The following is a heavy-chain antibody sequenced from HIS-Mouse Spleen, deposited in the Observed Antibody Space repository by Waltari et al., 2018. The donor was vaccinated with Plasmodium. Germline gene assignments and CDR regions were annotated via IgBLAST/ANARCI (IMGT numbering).Heavy chain of an antibody. V-gene: IGHV4-38-2*02. Sequence: QVQLQESGPGLVKPSETLSLTCTVSGYSISRGYSWGWIRQPPGKGLDWIGSIYHSGSTYYNPSLKSRVTISVDTSKNQFSLKLSSVTAADTAVYYCARGVGYSSSWYWFDPWGQGTLVTVSS. CDR3: ARGVGYSSSWYWFDP. D-gene: IGHD6-13*01. CDR1: GYSISRGYS. CDR2: IYHSGST. J-gene: IGHJ5*02.